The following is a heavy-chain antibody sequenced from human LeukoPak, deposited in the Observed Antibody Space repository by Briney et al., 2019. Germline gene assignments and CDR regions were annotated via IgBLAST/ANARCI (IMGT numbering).Heavy chain of an antibody. J-gene: IGHJ4*02. D-gene: IGHD2-15*01. Sequence: ASVKVSCKASGYTFTGYYMHWVRQAPGQGLEWMGWINPNSGDTNYAQKFQGRVTMTRDTSINTAYMELTRLTSDDTAVYYCARVYSIRSFDYWGLGTLVTVSS. CDR1: GYTFTGYY. CDR2: INPNSGDT. CDR3: ARVYSIRSFDY. V-gene: IGHV1-2*02.